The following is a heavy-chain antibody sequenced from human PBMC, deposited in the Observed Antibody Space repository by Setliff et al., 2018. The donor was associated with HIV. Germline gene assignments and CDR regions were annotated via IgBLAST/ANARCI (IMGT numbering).Heavy chain of an antibody. V-gene: IGHV1-69*13. D-gene: IGHD3-22*01. CDR2: VVPTIHEA. J-gene: IGHJ1*01. CDR1: GVTFNYSF. Sequence: SVKVSCKASGVTFNYSFITWVRQAPGQGLEWMGGVVPTIHEATYAQKFQGRVTITADESATTVYMEMSGPTSEDTAIYYCARGADASGYFYREYFQHWGQGTLVTVSS. CDR3: ARGADASGYFYREYFQH.